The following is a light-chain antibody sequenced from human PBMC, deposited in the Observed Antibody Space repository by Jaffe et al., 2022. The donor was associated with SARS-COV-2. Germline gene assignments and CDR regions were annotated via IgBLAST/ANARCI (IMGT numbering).Light chain of an antibody. J-gene: IGLJ1*01. CDR1: SSDVGGYNF. CDR2: DVN. CDR3: CSYAGGPYV. V-gene: IGLV2-11*01. Sequence: QSALTQPHSVSGSPGQSVTISCTGTSSDVGGYNFVSWYQQHPGKAPKLIIYDVNNRPSGVPDRFSGSKSGNTASLTISGLQVEDEADYYCCSYAGGPYVFGTGTKATAL.